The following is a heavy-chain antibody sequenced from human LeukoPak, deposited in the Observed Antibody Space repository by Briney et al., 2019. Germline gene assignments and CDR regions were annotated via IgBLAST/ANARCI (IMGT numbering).Heavy chain of an antibody. CDR2: INPNSGGT. CDR1: GYTFTGYY. D-gene: IGHD2-2*01. J-gene: IGHJ5*02. V-gene: IGHV1-2*02. CDR3: ARQPSSSPRWFDP. Sequence: GASVKVSCKASGYTFTGYYMHWVRQAPGQGLEWMGWINPNSGGTNYAQKFQGRVTMTRDTSISTAYMELSRLRSDETAVYYCARQPSSSPRWFDPWGQGTLVTVSS.